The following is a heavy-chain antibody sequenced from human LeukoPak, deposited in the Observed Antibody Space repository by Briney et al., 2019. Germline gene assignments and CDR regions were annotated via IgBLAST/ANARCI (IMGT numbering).Heavy chain of an antibody. CDR3: ARLPLTPVPSGGMLANFFDP. J-gene: IGHJ5*02. V-gene: IGHV4-4*02. CDR2: IHRSGGT. CDR1: GDSISNTNW. D-gene: IGHD4-17*01. Sequence: SETLSLTCTVSGDSISNTNWWSWVRQTPGKGLEWIGEIHRSGGTNYNPSLKSRVTISVDTSNNQFSLKLNSVTAADTAVYYCARLPLTPVPSGGMLANFFDPWGQGTLVTVSS.